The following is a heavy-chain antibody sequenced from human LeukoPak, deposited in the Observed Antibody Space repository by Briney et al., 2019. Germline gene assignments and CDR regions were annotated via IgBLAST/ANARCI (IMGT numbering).Heavy chain of an antibody. CDR1: GYTFTGYY. CDR2: INPNSGDT. Sequence: ASVKVSCKASGYTFTGYYMHWVRQAPGQGLEWMGWINPNSGDTNYAQKFQGRVTMTRDTSISTAYMELSRLRSDDTAVYYCAASRIAAAGILGYWGQGTLVTVSS. V-gene: IGHV1-2*02. D-gene: IGHD6-13*01. CDR3: AASRIAAAGILGY. J-gene: IGHJ4*02.